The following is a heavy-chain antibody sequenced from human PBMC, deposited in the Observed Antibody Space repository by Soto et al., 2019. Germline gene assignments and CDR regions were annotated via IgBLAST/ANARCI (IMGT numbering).Heavy chain of an antibody. CDR3: ARELYDFWSGPSAPYYYYGMDV. Sequence: PSETLSLTCAVSGGSISSGGYSWSWIRQPPGKGLEWIAYIYYSGNTNYNPSLKSRVTISVDTSKSQFSLKLSSVTAADTAVYYCARELYDFWSGPSAPYYYYGMDVWGQGTTVTVSS. J-gene: IGHJ6*02. V-gene: IGHV4-61*08. D-gene: IGHD3-3*01. CDR1: GGSISSGGYS. CDR2: IYYSGNT.